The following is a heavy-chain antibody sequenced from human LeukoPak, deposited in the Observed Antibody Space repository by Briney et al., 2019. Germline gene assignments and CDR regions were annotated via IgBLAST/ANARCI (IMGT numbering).Heavy chain of an antibody. V-gene: IGHV3-30*03. CDR2: ISYDGSNK. CDR1: GFTFSSYA. D-gene: IGHD3-22*01. J-gene: IGHJ4*02. Sequence: GGSLRLSCAASGFTFSSYAMHWVRQAPGKGLEWVALISYDGSNKYCANSVKGRFTISRDNSENTLCLQMNSLRAEDTALYYCARGNYYDSSGYRAPFDYWGQGTLVTVSS. CDR3: ARGNYYDSSGYRAPFDY.